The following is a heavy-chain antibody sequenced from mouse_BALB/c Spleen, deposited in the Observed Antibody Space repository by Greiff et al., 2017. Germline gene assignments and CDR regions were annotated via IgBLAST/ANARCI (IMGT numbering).Heavy chain of an antibody. J-gene: IGHJ4*01. CDR3: AREGYDGYLMDY. CDR1: GYSFTGYF. D-gene: IGHD2-3*01. Sequence: EVMLVESGPELVKPGASVKISCKASGYSFTGYFMNWVMQSHGKSLEWIGRINPYNGDTFYNQKFKGKATLTVDKSSSTAHMELRSLASEDSAVYYCAREGYDGYLMDYWGQGTSVTVSS. V-gene: IGHV1-20*02. CDR2: INPYNGDT.